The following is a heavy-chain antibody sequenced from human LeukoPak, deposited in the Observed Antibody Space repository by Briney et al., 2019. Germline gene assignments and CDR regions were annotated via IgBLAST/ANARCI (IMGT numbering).Heavy chain of an antibody. CDR2: ISHSGTT. D-gene: IGHD1-1*01. Sequence: KPSETLSLTCAVYGGSFSDYDWSWIRQPPGKGLEWIGEISHSGTTNCDPSLKSRISMSIDTSRSQFSLNLRSVTAADTAVYYCARYVPVRTGTTRASFDYWGLGTLVIVSS. CDR1: GGSFSDYD. CDR3: ARYVPVRTGTTRASFDY. V-gene: IGHV4-34*10. J-gene: IGHJ4*02.